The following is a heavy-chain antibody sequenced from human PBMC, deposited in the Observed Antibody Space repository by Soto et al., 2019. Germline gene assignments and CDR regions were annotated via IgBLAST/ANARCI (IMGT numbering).Heavy chain of an antibody. CDR1: GFTFSSYG. V-gene: IGHV3-23*01. CDR3: EKDGSYYDFDY. CDR2: IFAGVIT. Sequence: GGSLRLSCEASGFTFSSYGMTWVRQAPGKGLEWVSTIFAGVITFYADSVKGRFTISRDNSQNTLYLQMTRLRVDDTALYYCEKDGSYYDFDYWGQGTQVTVSS. D-gene: IGHD3-10*01. J-gene: IGHJ4*02.